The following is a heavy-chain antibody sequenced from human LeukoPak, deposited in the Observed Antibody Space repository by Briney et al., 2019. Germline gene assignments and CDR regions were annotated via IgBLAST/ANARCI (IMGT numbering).Heavy chain of an antibody. Sequence: AAVRVSCKASGYSLTTYGITWVRQAPGQGLEWMGWITTYNGNTNYARKLQGRVTMTTDTSTNTAYMELGSLRPDDTAVYYCARLIEYRTSSRVFDIWGQGTMVTVSS. CDR3: ARLIEYRTSSRVFDI. J-gene: IGHJ3*02. D-gene: IGHD6-6*01. CDR2: ITTYNGNT. CDR1: GYSLTTYG. V-gene: IGHV1-18*01.